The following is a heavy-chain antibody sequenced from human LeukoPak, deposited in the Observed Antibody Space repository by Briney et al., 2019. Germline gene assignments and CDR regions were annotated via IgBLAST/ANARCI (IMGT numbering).Heavy chain of an antibody. CDR3: AKASDGNADFAS. D-gene: IGHD5-24*01. CDR2: IIVSGTT. J-gene: IGHJ4*02. V-gene: IGHV3-23*01. CDR1: GFTFSSFS. Sequence: PGGSLRLSCAASGFTFSSFSMTWVRQAPGKGLEWVSSIIVSGTTYYADSVKGRFTISRDSFRGTLFLQMDSLRVEDTAVYFCAKASDGNADFASWGQGALVTVSS.